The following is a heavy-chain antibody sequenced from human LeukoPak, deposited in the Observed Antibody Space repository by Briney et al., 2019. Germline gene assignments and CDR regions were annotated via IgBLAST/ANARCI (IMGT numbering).Heavy chain of an antibody. CDR2: VDPEDGET. CDR1: GYTFTDYY. Sequence: ASVKISCKVSGYTFTDYYMHWVQQAPGKGLEWMGLVDPEDGETIYAEKFQGRVTITADTSTDTAYMELSSLRSEDTAVYYCATLSGPRPYYFDYWGQGTLVTVSS. D-gene: IGHD6-25*01. J-gene: IGHJ4*02. V-gene: IGHV1-69-2*01. CDR3: ATLSGPRPYYFDY.